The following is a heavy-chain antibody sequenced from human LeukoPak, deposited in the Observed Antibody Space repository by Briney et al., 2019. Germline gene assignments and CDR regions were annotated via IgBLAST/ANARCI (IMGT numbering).Heavy chain of an antibody. CDR3: AREIKPTYYGSGSYFDF. D-gene: IGHD3-10*01. CDR1: GFTFSNYA. CDR2: IKQDGSEK. Sequence: GGSLRLSCAASGFTFSNYAMSWVRQAPGKGLEWVAKIKQDGSEKYYVDSVKGRFTISRDNAKNSLDLQMSNLRAEDTAVYFCAREIKPTYYGSGSYFDFWGQGTLVTVSS. J-gene: IGHJ4*02. V-gene: IGHV3-7*01.